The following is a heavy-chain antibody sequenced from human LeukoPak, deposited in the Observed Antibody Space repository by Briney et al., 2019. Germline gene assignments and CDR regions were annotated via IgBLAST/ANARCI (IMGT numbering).Heavy chain of an antibody. Sequence: ASVKVSCEASGYTFTGYAMHWVRQAPGQRLEWMGWINAGNGNTKYSQKFQGRVTITRDTSASTAYMELSSLRSEDTAVYYCARDGSSSWYLRSPFDYWGQGTLVTVSS. CDR1: GYTFTGYA. J-gene: IGHJ4*02. CDR3: ARDGSSSWYLRSPFDY. CDR2: INAGNGNT. D-gene: IGHD6-13*01. V-gene: IGHV1-3*01.